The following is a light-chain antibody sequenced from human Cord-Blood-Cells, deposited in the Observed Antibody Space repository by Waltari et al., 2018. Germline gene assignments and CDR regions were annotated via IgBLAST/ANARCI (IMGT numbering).Light chain of an antibody. J-gene: IGKJ1*01. V-gene: IGKV2-30*01. CDR3: MQGTHWPWT. Sequence: DVVMTQSPLSLPVTLGQPASISCRSSQSLVYSDGNTYLNWFQQRPSQSPRRLIYKVSNRDSGVPDRFSGSWSGTDFTLKISRVEAEDVGVYYCMQGTHWPWTFGQGTKVEIK. CDR1: QSLVYSDGNTY. CDR2: KVS.